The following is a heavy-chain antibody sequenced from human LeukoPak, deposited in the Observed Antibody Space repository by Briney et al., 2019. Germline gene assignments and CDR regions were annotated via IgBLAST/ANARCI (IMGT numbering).Heavy chain of an antibody. D-gene: IGHD3-3*01. J-gene: IGHJ4*02. CDR2: IYYSGST. V-gene: IGHV4-59*01. CDR3: ARGVFGVAMNFDY. Sequence: SETLSLTCTASGGSISSYYWSWIRQPPGKGLEWIGYIYYSGSTNYNPSLKSRVTISVDTSKNQFSLKLSSVTAADTAVYYCARGVFGVAMNFDYWGQGTLVTVSS. CDR1: GGSISSYY.